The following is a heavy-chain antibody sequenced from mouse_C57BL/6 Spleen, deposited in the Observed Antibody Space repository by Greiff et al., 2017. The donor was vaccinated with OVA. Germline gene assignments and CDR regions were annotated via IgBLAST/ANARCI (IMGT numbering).Heavy chain of an antibody. CDR3: ARRSTTVDYAMDY. D-gene: IGHD1-1*01. J-gene: IGHJ4*01. CDR1: GFSLSTSGMG. CDR2: IYWDDDK. Sequence: QVQLKVCGPGILQSSQTLSLTCSFSGFSLSTSGMGVSWIRQPSGKGLEWLAHIYWDDDKRYNPSLKSWLTISKDTSRNQVFLKITSVDTADTATYYCARRSTTVDYAMDYWGQGTSVTVSS. V-gene: IGHV8-12*01.